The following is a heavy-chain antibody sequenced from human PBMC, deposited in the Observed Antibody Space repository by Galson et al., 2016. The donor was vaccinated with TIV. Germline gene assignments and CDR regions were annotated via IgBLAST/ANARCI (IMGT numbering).Heavy chain of an antibody. CDR2: ISGSGGIT. CDR1: GFTFSNYA. Sequence: SLRLSCAASGFTFSNYAMHWVRQAPGKGLEWVSGISGSGGITYFADSVKGRFTISRDNSVNTLYLQLDSLRAEDTAVYYCAKRRNYGGDSFENWGQGTMVTVSS. J-gene: IGHJ3*02. D-gene: IGHD4-23*01. V-gene: IGHV3-23*01. CDR3: AKRRNYGGDSFEN.